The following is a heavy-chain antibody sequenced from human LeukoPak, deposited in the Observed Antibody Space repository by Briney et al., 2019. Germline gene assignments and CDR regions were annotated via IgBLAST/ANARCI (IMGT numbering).Heavy chain of an antibody. J-gene: IGHJ4*02. CDR3: ARDLFEAELVPNYFDY. D-gene: IGHD6-6*01. V-gene: IGHV3-21*01. CDR1: GFNFASNW. CDR2: ISSSSSYI. Sequence: GGSLRLSCAASGFNFASNWMHWVRQTPGKGLMWVSSISSSSSYIYYADSVKGRFTISRDNAKNSLYLQMNSLRAEDTAVYYCARDLFEAELVPNYFDYWGQGTLVTVSS.